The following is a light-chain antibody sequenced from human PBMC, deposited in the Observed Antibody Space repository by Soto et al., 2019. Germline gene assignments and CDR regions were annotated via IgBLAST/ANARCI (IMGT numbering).Light chain of an antibody. Sequence: EIVLTQSPATLSLSAGERATLSCRASQSVSSYLAWYQQKPGQAPRLLIYDASNRATGIPARFSGSGSGTDLTLTISSLQPEDFAVYYFQQRSNWPPGPFGPGTKVDIQ. J-gene: IGKJ3*01. CDR2: DAS. CDR1: QSVSSY. CDR3: QQRSNWPPGP. V-gene: IGKV3-11*01.